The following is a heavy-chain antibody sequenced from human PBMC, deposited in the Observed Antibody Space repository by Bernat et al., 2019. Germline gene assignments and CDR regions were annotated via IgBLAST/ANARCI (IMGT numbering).Heavy chain of an antibody. D-gene: IGHD2-15*01. CDR1: GFTFSSYA. Sequence: QVQLVESGGGVVQPGRSLRLSCAASGFTFSSYAMHWVRQAPGKGLEWVAVISYDGSNKYYADSVKGRFTISRDNSKNTLYLQMNSLRAEDTAVYYCAREGLGGSCYYWGQGTLVTVSS. J-gene: IGHJ4*02. CDR2: ISYDGSNK. V-gene: IGHV3-30*01. CDR3: AREGLGGSCYY.